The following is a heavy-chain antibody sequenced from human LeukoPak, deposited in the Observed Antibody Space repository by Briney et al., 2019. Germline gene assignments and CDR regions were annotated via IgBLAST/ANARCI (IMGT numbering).Heavy chain of an antibody. CDR1: GFTFSSYS. J-gene: IGHJ4*02. D-gene: IGHD6-13*01. CDR3: ARRVPAAGTFDY. V-gene: IGHV3-7*01. CDR2: IKQDGSEK. Sequence: GGSLRLSCAASGFTFSSYSMNWVRQAPGKGLEWVANIKQDGSEKYYVDSVKGRFTISRDNAKNSLYLQMNSLRAEDTAVYYCARRVPAAGTFDYWGQGTLVTVSS.